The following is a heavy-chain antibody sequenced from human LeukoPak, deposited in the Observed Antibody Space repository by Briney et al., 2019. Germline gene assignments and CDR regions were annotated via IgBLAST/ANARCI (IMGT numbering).Heavy chain of an antibody. CDR1: GFTFSSYS. CDR3: AKEYTGSFSPFPSYFDS. Sequence: GGSLRLSCAASGFTFSSYSMNWVRQAPGKGLEWVSCISSSSSYIYYADSVKGRFTISRDNSKNTLYLQMNSLRAEDTAVYYCAKEYTGSFSPFPSYFDSWGQGTLVTVSS. CDR2: ISSSSSYI. D-gene: IGHD1-26*01. V-gene: IGHV3-21*04. J-gene: IGHJ4*02.